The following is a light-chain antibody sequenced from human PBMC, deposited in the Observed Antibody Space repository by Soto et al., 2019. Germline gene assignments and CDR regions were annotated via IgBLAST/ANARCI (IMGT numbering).Light chain of an antibody. CDR2: DVS. J-gene: IGLJ3*02. V-gene: IGLV2-14*01. CDR3: SSYTSSSPSWV. CDR1: SSDVGGYNY. Sequence: QSVLTQPASVSGSPGQSITISCTGTSSDVGGYNYVSWYQQHPGKAPKLMIYDVSNRPSGVSNRFSGSKSGNTASLTISGLQAEDEADYYCSSYTSSSPSWVFGGGTKLTAL.